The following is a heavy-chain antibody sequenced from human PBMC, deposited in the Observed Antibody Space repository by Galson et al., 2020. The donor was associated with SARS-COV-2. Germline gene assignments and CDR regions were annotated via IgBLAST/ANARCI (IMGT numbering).Heavy chain of an antibody. D-gene: IGHD2-2*01. Sequence: GGSLRLSCAASGFTFSSYWMSWVRQAPGKGLEWVANIKQDGSEKYYVDSVKGRFTISRDNAKNSLYLQMNSLRAEDTAVYYCVRDIVVVPAASYYYGMDVWGQGTTVTVSS. CDR2: IKQDGSEK. J-gene: IGHJ6*02. V-gene: IGHV3-7*01. CDR3: VRDIVVVPAASYYYGMDV. CDR1: GFTFSSYW.